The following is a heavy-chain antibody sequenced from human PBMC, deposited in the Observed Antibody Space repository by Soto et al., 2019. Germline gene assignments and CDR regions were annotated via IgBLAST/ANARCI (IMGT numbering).Heavy chain of an antibody. J-gene: IGHJ5*02. CDR2: INSDGNT. V-gene: IGHV4-4*07. CDR3: ARTRRLENWCDP. CDR1: GGSLFSEY. Sequence: PSETLSLTCTVSGGSLFSEYCTWIQQPAGGGLEWIGRINSDGNTNYRPSLKSRVTMSVDPSRKHFSLNLTSVTAADTASQFGARTRRLENWCDPWGPGIQFTVSS. D-gene: IGHD2-2*01.